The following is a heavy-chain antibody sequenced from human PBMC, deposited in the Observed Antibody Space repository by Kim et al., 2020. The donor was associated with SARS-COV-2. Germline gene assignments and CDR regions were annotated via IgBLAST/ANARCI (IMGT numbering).Heavy chain of an antibody. CDR3: ARVGSGSYWGHFDY. CDR1: GFTFSSYA. V-gene: IGHV3-30*04. Sequence: GGSLRLSCAASGFTFSSYAMHWVRQAPGKGLEWVAVISYDGSNKYYADSVKGRFTISRDNSKNTLYLQTNSLRAEDTAVYYCARVGSGSYWGHFDYWGQGTLVTVSS. J-gene: IGHJ4*02. D-gene: IGHD3-10*01. CDR2: ISYDGSNK.